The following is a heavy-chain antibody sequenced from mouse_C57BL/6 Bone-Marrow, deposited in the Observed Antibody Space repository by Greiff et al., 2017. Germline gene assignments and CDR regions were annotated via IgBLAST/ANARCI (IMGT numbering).Heavy chain of an antibody. CDR3: ARGWDYYAMDY. J-gene: IGHJ4*01. CDR2: ISDGGSYT. CDR1: GFTFSSYA. Sequence: EVKLMESGGGLVKPGGSLKLSCAASGFTFSSYAMSWVRQTPEKRLEWVATISDGGSYTYYPDNVKGRFPISRDNAKHNLYLQMSHLKSEDTAMYYCARGWDYYAMDYWGQGTSGTVSS. D-gene: IGHD4-1*01. V-gene: IGHV5-4*03.